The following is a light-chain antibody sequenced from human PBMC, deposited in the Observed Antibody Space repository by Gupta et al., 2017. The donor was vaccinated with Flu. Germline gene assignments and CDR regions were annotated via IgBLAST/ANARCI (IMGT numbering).Light chain of an antibody. CDR3: QQLKTYPLT. CDR2: TAS. V-gene: IGKV1-9*01. Sequence: IHLTQSPSFLPASVGDRLIITCRASQGISTFLAWYQQKPGKAPNLLIYTASTLQSGVPSRFSGSGSGTEFTLTINSLQPEDFATYYCQQLKTYPLTFGGGTTVEIK. CDR1: QGISTF. J-gene: IGKJ4*01.